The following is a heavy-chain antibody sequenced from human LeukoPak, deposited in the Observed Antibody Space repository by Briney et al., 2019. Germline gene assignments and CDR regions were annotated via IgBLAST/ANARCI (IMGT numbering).Heavy chain of an antibody. Sequence: LGESLKISCKGSGYSFTSYWIGWVRQMPGKGLEWMGIIYPGDSDTRYSPSFQGQVTISADKSISTAYLQWSSLKASDTAMYYCARSRGITGRKVPYGMDVWGQGTTVTVSS. V-gene: IGHV5-51*01. CDR3: ARSRGITGRKVPYGMDV. J-gene: IGHJ6*02. D-gene: IGHD1-20*01. CDR2: IYPGDSDT. CDR1: GYSFTSYW.